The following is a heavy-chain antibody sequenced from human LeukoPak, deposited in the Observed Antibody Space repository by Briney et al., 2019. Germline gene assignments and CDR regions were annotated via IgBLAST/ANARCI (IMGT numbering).Heavy chain of an antibody. V-gene: IGHV3-33*06. CDR1: GFTFTSYG. D-gene: IGHD2-8*01. Sequence: GGSLRLSCAASGFTFTSYGMHWVRQAPGKGLEWVAVMWYDGSNQYYADSVKGRFTFSRDSSKNTLYLQMNSLRAEDMAVYYCAKGRGVMVYAPDYWGQGTLVTVSS. CDR2: MWYDGSNQ. J-gene: IGHJ4*02. CDR3: AKGRGVMVYAPDY.